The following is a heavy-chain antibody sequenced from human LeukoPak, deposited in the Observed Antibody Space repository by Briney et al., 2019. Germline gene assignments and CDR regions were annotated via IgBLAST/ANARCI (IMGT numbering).Heavy chain of an antibody. J-gene: IGHJ4*02. Sequence: GGSLRLSCAASGFTFSDYTLNWVRQAPGKGLEWPSYISPSRGSIAYADSVKGRFTISSDSAKNSVYLQINNLRAEDTAVYYCARDRDWAFDYWGQGILVTVSS. CDR3: ARDRDWAFDY. V-gene: IGHV3-48*01. CDR2: ISPSRGSI. CDR1: GFTFSDYT. D-gene: IGHD2-21*01.